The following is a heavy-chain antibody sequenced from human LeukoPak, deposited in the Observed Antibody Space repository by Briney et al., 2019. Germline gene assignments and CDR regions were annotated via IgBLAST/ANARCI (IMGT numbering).Heavy chain of an antibody. CDR3: AMRPEGGTRRMIKVAEAYGTLAY. CDR2: ISGSGGST. D-gene: IGHD1-1*01. CDR1: GFTFSSYS. J-gene: IGHJ4*02. Sequence: GGSLRLSCAASGFTFSSYSMNWVRQAPGKGLEWVSAISGSGGSTYYADSLKGRFTISRDNSKNTLYLQMNSLRAEDTDVYYCAMRPEGGTRRMIKVAEAYGTLAYWGEGTLVTVSS. V-gene: IGHV3-23*01.